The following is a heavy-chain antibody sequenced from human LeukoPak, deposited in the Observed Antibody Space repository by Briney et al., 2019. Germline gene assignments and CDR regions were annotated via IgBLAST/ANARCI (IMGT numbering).Heavy chain of an antibody. CDR1: GGSFSGYY. CDR2: INHSGST. CDR3: ARRWYSNSWYAYFQH. D-gene: IGHD6-13*01. Sequence: SETLSLTCAVYGGSFSGYYWSWIRQPPGKVLEWIGEINHSGSTNYNPSLKSRVTISVDTSKNQFSLKLSSVTAADTAVYYSARRWYSNSWYAYFQHWGQGTLVTVSS. J-gene: IGHJ1*01. V-gene: IGHV4-34*01.